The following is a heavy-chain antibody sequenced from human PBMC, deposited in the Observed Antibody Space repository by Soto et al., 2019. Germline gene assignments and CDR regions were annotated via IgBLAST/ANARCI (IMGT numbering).Heavy chain of an antibody. V-gene: IGHV1-8*01. CDR1: GYTFTSYD. CDR2: MNPNSGNT. Sequence: QVQLVQSGAEVKKPGASVKVSCKASGYTFTSYDINWVRQATGQGLEWMGWMNPNSGNTGYAQKFQGRVTMTRNTSISTAYMELSSLRSEDTAVYYCARISRGGSGSYNDAFDIWGQGTMVTVSS. J-gene: IGHJ3*02. CDR3: ARISRGGSGSYNDAFDI. D-gene: IGHD3-10*01.